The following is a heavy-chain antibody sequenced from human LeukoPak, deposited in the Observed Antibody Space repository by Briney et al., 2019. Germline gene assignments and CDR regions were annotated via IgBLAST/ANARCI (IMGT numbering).Heavy chain of an antibody. CDR1: GFTFSGYW. CDR2: INSDGSST. D-gene: IGHD3-10*01. CDR3: ARDWDGSGRVFDY. J-gene: IGHJ4*02. V-gene: IGHV3-74*01. Sequence: PGGSLRLSCAASGFTFSGYWMHWVRQAPGKGLVWVSRINSDGSSTTYADSVKGRFTISRDNAKDSLYLQMNSLRAEDTAVYYCARDWDGSGRVFDYWGQGTLVTVSS.